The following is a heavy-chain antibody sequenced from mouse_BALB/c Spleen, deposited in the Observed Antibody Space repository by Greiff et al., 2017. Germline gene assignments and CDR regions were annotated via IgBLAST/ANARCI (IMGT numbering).Heavy chain of an antibody. CDR2: IWAGGST. V-gene: IGHV2-9*02. CDR1: GFSLTSYG. CDR3: AKLTGTPFAY. D-gene: IGHD4-1*01. J-gene: IGHJ3*01. Sequence: VQLKESGPGLVAPSQSLSITCTVSGFSLTSYGVHWVRQPPGKGLEWLGVIWAGGSTNYNSALMSRLSISKDNSKSQVFLKMNSLQTDDTAMYYCAKLTGTPFAYWGQGTLVTVSA.